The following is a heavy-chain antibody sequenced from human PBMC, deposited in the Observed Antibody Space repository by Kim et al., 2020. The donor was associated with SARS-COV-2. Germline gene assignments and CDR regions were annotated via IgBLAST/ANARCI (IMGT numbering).Heavy chain of an antibody. V-gene: IGHV3-23*01. D-gene: IGHD3-3*01. CDR2: ISGSGGST. Sequence: GGSLRLSCAASGFTFSSYAMSWVRQAPGKGLEWVSAISGSGGSTYYADSVKGLFTISGDISKNTLYLQMNSLGEEDTAVYYCAEARGNVLRFLEWLSPFDPWGQGTLVTVSP. CDR1: GFTFSSYA. CDR3: AEARGNVLRFLEWLSPFDP. J-gene: IGHJ5*02.